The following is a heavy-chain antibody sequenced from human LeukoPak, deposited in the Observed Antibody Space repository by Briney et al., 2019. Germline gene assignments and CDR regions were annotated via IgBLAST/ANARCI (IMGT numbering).Heavy chain of an antibody. CDR3: ARIETFYDNTGYYGGAFDI. CDR1: AYPFTGYY. V-gene: IGHV1-2*02. Sequence: ASVKVSCKASAYPFTGYYIHWVRQAPGQGLEWMGWINPNSGGTNYAQKFQGRVTMTRDTSISTAYMELSRLRSDDTAVYFCARIETFYDNTGYYGGAFDIWGQGTMVTVSS. D-gene: IGHD3-22*01. CDR2: INPNSGGT. J-gene: IGHJ3*02.